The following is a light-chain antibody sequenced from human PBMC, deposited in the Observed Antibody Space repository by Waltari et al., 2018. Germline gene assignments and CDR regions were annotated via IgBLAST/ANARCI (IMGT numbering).Light chain of an antibody. CDR2: AAS. Sequence: DIQMTQSPSSLSASVGDRVTITCRASQSIISHLNWYQQKPGEAPKLLIYAASILESGVPSRFSGSGSGTDFTLTISSPQPEDFATYYCQQTYSDLAWTFGQGTKVEIK. J-gene: IGKJ1*01. CDR1: QSIISH. CDR3: QQTYSDLAWT. V-gene: IGKV1-39*01.